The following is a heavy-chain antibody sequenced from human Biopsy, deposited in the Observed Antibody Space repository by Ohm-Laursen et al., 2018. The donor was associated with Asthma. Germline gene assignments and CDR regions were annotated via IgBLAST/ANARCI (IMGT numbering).Heavy chain of an antibody. CDR1: SGSGGYMRSGNYY. CDR2: IYYSGTT. Sequence: SETLSLTCSLSSGSGGYMRSGNYYWGWIRQPPGKGLEWIGSIYYSGTTYYNPSLEVRFTVSADTSKNQFSLKPTSVTAADTAVYYCVRGSSSWHHGPFHYYYGLDVWGQGTTATVSS. J-gene: IGHJ6*02. V-gene: IGHV4-39*01. D-gene: IGHD6-13*01. CDR3: VRGSSSWHHGPFHYYYGLDV.